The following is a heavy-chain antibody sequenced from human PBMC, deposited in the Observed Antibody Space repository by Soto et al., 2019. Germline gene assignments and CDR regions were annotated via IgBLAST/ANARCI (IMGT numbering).Heavy chain of an antibody. Sequence: ASVKVSCKASGYTFTSYGISWVRQAPGQGLEWMGWISAYNGNTNYAQKLQGRVTMTTDTSTSTAYMELRGLRSDDTAVYYCAVRILGYCSSTSCYSPRNDYWGQGTLVTVSS. CDR3: AVRILGYCSSTSCYSPRNDY. V-gene: IGHV1-18*04. J-gene: IGHJ4*02. CDR1: GYTFTSYG. CDR2: ISAYNGNT. D-gene: IGHD2-2*01.